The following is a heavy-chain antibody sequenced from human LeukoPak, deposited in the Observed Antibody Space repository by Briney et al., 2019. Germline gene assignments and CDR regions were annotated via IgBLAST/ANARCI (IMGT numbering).Heavy chain of an antibody. J-gene: IGHJ4*02. CDR3: ASPFETYYYDSSGYYAFGY. D-gene: IGHD3-22*01. CDR1: GFTFSSYW. V-gene: IGHV3-74*01. CDR2: IYSDGSTT. Sequence: PGGSLRLSCAASGFTFSSYWMHWVRQAPGKGLVWVSRIYSDGSTTSYADSVKGRFTISRDNAKNSLYLQMNSLRAEDTAVYYCASPFETYYYDSSGYYAFGYWGQGTLVTVSS.